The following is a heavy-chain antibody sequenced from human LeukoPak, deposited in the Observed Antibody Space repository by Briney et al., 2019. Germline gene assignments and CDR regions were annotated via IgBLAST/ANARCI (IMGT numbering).Heavy chain of an antibody. CDR3: ARRRLAARPFYFEY. D-gene: IGHD6-6*01. J-gene: IGHJ4*02. CDR1: RXTLSNYA. CDR2: ITGSGGTT. Sequence: GGSLRLSCAASRXTLSNYALRWVRQAPGKGLEWVWAITGSGGTTYYAASVKGRFTISRDNSKNSLYLQMNSLRAEDMAVYYCARRRLAARPFYFEYWGQGTLVTVSS. V-gene: IGHV3-23*01.